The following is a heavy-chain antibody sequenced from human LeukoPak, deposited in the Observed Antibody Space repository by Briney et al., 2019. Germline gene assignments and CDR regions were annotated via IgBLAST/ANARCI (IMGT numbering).Heavy chain of an antibody. D-gene: IGHD3-3*01. CDR1: GFTFSDYY. CDR3: ARGRGITIFGIPYSFDY. CDR2: ISSSASAI. V-gene: IGHV3-11*04. J-gene: IGHJ4*02. Sequence: PGGSLILSCAASGFTFSDYYMSWIRQAPGKGLEWVSYISSSASAIYYADSVKGRFTISRDDAKNSLYLQMNSLRAEDTALYYCARGRGITIFGIPYSFDYWGQGTLVTVSS.